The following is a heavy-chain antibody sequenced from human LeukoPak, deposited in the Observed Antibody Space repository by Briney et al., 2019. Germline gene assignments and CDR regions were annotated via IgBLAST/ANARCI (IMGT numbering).Heavy chain of an antibody. J-gene: IGHJ4*02. CDR3: AREGSSWYLDY. D-gene: IGHD6-13*01. CDR1: GFTFSSYW. V-gene: IGHV3-7*01. CDR2: IKQDGSEK. Sequence: GGSLRLSCAASGFTFSSYWMSWVRQAPGKGLEWVANIKQDGSEKYYVDSVKGRFTTSRDNAKNSLYLQMNSLRAEDTAVYYCAREGSSWYLDYWGQGTLVTVSS.